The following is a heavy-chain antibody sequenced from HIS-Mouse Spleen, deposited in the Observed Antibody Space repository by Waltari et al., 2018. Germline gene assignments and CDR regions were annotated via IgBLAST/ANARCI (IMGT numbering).Heavy chain of an antibody. Sequence: QVQLVQSGAEVKKPGASVKVSCKASGYTFTGYYMHWVRQAPGQGLEWMGWINPNSGGTNYAKKFQGRVTMTRDTSISTAYMELSRLRSDDTAVYYCARGEDIVVVTAIDYWGQGTLVTVSS. CDR3: ARGEDIVVVTAIDY. J-gene: IGHJ4*02. CDR2: INPNSGGT. CDR1: GYTFTGYY. D-gene: IGHD2-21*02. V-gene: IGHV1-2*02.